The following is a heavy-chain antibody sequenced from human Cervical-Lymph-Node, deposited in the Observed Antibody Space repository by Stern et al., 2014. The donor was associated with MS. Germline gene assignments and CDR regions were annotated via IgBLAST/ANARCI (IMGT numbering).Heavy chain of an antibody. Sequence: EVHLVESGGGLVTPGGSLRLSCAASGFTFSNAWMTWVRQAPGKGLEWVGRIKSETDGATTDYAAPVKGRFTISRDDSKNMLYLEMNSLKTEDTAVYYCFSMDFLDYWGQGTLVTVSS. J-gene: IGHJ4*02. CDR1: GFTFSNAW. CDR3: FSMDFLDY. CDR2: IKSETDGATT. D-gene: IGHD2-8*01. V-gene: IGHV3-15*01.